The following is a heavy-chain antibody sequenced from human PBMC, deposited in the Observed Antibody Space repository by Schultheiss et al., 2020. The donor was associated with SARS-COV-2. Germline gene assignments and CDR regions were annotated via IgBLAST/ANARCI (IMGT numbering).Heavy chain of an antibody. D-gene: IGHD6-19*01. J-gene: IGHJ4*02. CDR2: IYSGGST. Sequence: GSLRLSCAASGFSFSSYWMHWVRQAPGKGLVWVSVIYSGGSTYYADSVKGRFTISRDNSKNTLYLQMNSLRAEDTAVYYCARDEAVAGYFDYWGQGTLVTVSS. CDR1: GFSFSSYW. V-gene: IGHV3-66*01. CDR3: ARDEAVAGYFDY.